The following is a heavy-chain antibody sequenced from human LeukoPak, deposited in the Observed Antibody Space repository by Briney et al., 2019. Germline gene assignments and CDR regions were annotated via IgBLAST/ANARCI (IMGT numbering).Heavy chain of an antibody. J-gene: IGHJ5*02. CDR3: AREDVVVPAAIEARGNWFDP. CDR1: GGSTSSSSYY. Sequence: PSETLSLTCTVSGGSTSSSSYYWGWIRQPPGKDLEWIGSIYSSGSTYYNPSLKSRVTISIDTSKNQFSLKLSSVTAADTAVYYCAREDVVVPAAIEARGNWFDPWGQGTLVTVSS. D-gene: IGHD2-2*01. V-gene: IGHV4-39*02. CDR2: IYSSGST.